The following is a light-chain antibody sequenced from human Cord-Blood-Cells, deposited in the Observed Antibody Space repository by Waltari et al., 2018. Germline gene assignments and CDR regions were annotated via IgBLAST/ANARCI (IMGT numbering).Light chain of an antibody. V-gene: IGKV1-9*01. CDR3: QQLNSYPLT. J-gene: IGKJ4*01. Sequence: IQLTQSPSFLSASVGDRVTIACRASQGISSYLAWYQQKPGQAPKLLIYAASTLQSGVPSRFSGSGSGTEFTLTSSSLQPEDFATYYCQQLNSYPLTFGGGTKVEIK. CDR2: AAS. CDR1: QGISSY.